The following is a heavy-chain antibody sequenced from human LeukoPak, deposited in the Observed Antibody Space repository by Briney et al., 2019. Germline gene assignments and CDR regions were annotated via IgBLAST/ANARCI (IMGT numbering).Heavy chain of an antibody. D-gene: IGHD2-21*01. Sequence: ASVKVSCKASGYSFTDYYMHWGRQAPGQGLEWMGWINLNNGDIKSAQKFQGRVTMTRETSITTVYMEVSWLTSDDTAIYYCARADRLHGGPYLIGPWGQGTLVTVSS. CDR2: INLNNGDI. CDR3: ARADRLHGGPYLIGP. CDR1: GYSFTDYY. V-gene: IGHV1-2*02. J-gene: IGHJ5*02.